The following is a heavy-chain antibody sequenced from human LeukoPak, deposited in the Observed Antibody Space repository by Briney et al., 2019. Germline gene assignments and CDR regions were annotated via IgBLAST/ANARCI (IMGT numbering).Heavy chain of an antibody. V-gene: IGHV4-34*01. J-gene: IGHJ4*02. Sequence: SETLSLTCAVYGGSFSGYYWSWIRQPPGKGLEWIGEINHSGSTNYNPSLKSRVTISVDTSKNQFSLKLSSVTAADTAVYYCARDPYDSSGHSDYWGQGTLVTVSS. CDR1: GGSFSGYY. CDR3: ARDPYDSSGHSDY. D-gene: IGHD3-22*01. CDR2: INHSGST.